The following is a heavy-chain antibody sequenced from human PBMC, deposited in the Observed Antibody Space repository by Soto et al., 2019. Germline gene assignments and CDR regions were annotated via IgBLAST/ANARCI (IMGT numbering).Heavy chain of an antibody. CDR3: ARDQYYDSSGPDY. V-gene: IGHV4-59*01. J-gene: IGHJ4*02. CDR2: IYYSGST. CDR1: GDSISSYY. D-gene: IGHD3-22*01. Sequence: SETLSLNCTVSGDSISSYYWSWIRQPPGKGLEWIGYIYYSGSTNYNPSLKSRVTISVDTSKNQFSLKLSSVTAADTAVYYCARDQYYDSSGPDYWGQGTLVTVS.